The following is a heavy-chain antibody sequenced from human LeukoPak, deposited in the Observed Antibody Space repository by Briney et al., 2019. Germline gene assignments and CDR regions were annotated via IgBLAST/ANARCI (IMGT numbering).Heavy chain of an antibody. J-gene: IGHJ6*02. D-gene: IGHD3-10*01. V-gene: IGHV3-33*01. CDR3: ARMPFTRNDYYGLDV. Sequence: PGRSLRLSCAASGFTFSSYGMHWVRQAPGKGLEWVAVIWYDGSNKYYADSVKGRFTISRDNSKNTLYLQMNSLRAEDTAVYYCARMPFTRNDYYGLDVWGQGTTVTVSS. CDR1: GFTFSSYG. CDR2: IWYDGSNK.